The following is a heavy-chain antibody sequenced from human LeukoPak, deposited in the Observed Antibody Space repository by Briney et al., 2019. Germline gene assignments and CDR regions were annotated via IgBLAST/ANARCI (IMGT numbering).Heavy chain of an antibody. CDR1: GFTFDDYA. D-gene: IGHD2-15*01. Sequence: GGSLRLSCAASGFTFDDYAMHWVRQAPGKGLEWVSGISWNSGSIGYADSVKGRFTISRDNAKNSLYLQMNSLRAEDTAVYYCAKERGYCSGGSCRRRYNWFDPWGQGTLVTVSS. V-gene: IGHV3-9*01. CDR2: ISWNSGSI. J-gene: IGHJ5*02. CDR3: AKERGYCSGGSCRRRYNWFDP.